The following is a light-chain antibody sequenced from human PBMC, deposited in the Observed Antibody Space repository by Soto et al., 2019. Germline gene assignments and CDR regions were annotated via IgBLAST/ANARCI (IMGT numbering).Light chain of an antibody. CDR2: AAS. CDR3: QQSYITPVT. CDR1: QSISRF. V-gene: IGKV1-39*01. Sequence: DIQMTQSPSSLSASVGDRVTLTCRASQSISRFLNWYQQKPGKAPKLLIYAASSLESGVPSRFSGSGSGTGFTLTISSLQPEDFATYHCQQSYITPVTFGQGTRVEIK. J-gene: IGKJ5*01.